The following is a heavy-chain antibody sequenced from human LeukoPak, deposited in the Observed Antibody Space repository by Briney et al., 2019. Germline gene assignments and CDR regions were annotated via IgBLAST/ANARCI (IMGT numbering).Heavy chain of an antibody. J-gene: IGHJ5*02. V-gene: IGHV4-34*01. CDR3: ARGAGGYRFDP. CDR2: INHSGST. Sequence: SETLSLTCAVYGGSFSGYYWSWVRQPPGKGLEWIGEINHSGSTNYNPSLKSRVTISVDTSKNQFSLKLTSVTAADTAVYYCARGAGGYRFDPWGQGTLVTVSS. CDR1: GGSFSGYY. D-gene: IGHD1-1*01.